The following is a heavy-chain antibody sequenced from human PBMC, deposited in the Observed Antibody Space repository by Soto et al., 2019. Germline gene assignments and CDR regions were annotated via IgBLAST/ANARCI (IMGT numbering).Heavy chain of an antibody. Sequence: GGSLRLSCAASGFTFSSYAMSWVRQAPGKGLEWVSAISGSGGSTFYTDSVKGRFTISRDNSKNTLYLQMNSLRAEDTAVYYCAKDSHGSGSYYMPFDYWGQGTLVTVSS. J-gene: IGHJ4*02. CDR2: ISGSGGST. CDR3: AKDSHGSGSYYMPFDY. D-gene: IGHD3-10*01. V-gene: IGHV3-23*01. CDR1: GFTFSSYA.